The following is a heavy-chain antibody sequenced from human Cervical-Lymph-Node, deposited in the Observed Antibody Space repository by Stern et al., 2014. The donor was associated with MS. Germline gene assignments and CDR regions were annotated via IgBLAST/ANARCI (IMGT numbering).Heavy chain of an antibody. D-gene: IGHD6-6*01. Sequence: QVQLVESGGGVVQPGRSLRLSCAASGFTFGSYGIHWVRQTPGKGLEWVALIWYDGSNKYYADSVKGRFTISRDNSENTAYLQMNSLRVEDTAVYYCARGDSSSPLEYWGQGTLVTVSS. CDR1: GFTFGSYG. V-gene: IGHV3-33*01. CDR3: ARGDSSSPLEY. J-gene: IGHJ4*02. CDR2: IWYDGSNK.